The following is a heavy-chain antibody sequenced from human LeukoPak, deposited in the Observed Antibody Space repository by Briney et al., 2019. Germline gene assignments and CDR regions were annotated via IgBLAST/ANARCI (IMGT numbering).Heavy chain of an antibody. CDR2: IYYSGST. CDR1: GGSISSYY. D-gene: IGHD6-13*01. Sequence: SETLSLTCTVSGGSISSYYWSWIRQPPGKGLEWIGYIYYSGSTNYNPSLKSRVTISVDTFKNQFSLKLSSVTAADTAVYYCARGGGAAAGTFDYWGQGTLVTVSS. CDR3: ARGGGAAAGTFDY. V-gene: IGHV4-59*12. J-gene: IGHJ4*02.